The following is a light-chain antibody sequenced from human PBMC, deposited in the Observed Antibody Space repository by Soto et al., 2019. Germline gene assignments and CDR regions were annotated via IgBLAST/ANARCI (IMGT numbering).Light chain of an antibody. J-gene: IGLJ1*01. CDR2: EVS. V-gene: IGLV2-8*01. CDR1: TRDIAGYNY. Sequence: QSALTQPASVSGSLGQSITISCTGTTRDIAGYNYVSWYQQHPGKAPKLMIYEVSKRPSGVPDRFSGSKSGNTASLTVSGLQPEDEADYYCSSYAGSNKSVFGTGTKVTVL. CDR3: SSYAGSNKSV.